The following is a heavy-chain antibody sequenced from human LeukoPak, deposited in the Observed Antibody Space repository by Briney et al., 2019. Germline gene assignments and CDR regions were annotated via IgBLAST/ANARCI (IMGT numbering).Heavy chain of an antibody. V-gene: IGHV3-66*01. CDR3: AREKGIAVAGTYYYYYYMDV. D-gene: IGHD6-19*01. Sequence: GGSLRLSCAASGFTVSSNYMSWVRQAPGKGLERVSVIYSGGSTYYADSVKGRFTISRDNSKNTLYLQMNSLRAEDTAVYYCAREKGIAVAGTYYYYYYMDVWGKGTTVTISS. CDR1: GFTVSSNY. CDR2: IYSGGST. J-gene: IGHJ6*03.